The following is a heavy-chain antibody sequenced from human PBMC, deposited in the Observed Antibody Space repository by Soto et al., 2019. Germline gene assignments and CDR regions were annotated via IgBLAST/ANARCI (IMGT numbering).Heavy chain of an antibody. CDR3: ATFTGYCSSTSCYGVLYYYGMDV. CDR2: FDPEDGET. D-gene: IGHD2-2*01. V-gene: IGHV1-24*01. Sequence: ASVKVSCKVSGYTLTELSMHWVRQAPGKGLEWMGGFDPEDGETIYAQKFQGRVTMTEDTSTDTAYMELSSLRSEDTAVYYCATFTGYCSSTSCYGVLYYYGMDVWGQGTTVTV. J-gene: IGHJ6*02. CDR1: GYTLTELS.